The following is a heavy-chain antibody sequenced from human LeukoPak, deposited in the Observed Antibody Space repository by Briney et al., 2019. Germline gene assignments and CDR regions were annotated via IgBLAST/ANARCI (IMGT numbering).Heavy chain of an antibody. CDR3: ASGYCSGGSCYSGAFDI. J-gene: IGHJ3*02. D-gene: IGHD2-15*01. CDR1: AFTFSSYW. V-gene: IGHV3-74*01. CDR2: INSDGSST. Sequence: GGSLRLSCAASAFTFSSYWMHWVRQAPGKGLVWVSRINSDGSSTSYADSVKGRFTISRDNAKNTLFLQMNSLRAEDTAVYYCASGYCSGGSCYSGAFDIWGQGTMVIVSS.